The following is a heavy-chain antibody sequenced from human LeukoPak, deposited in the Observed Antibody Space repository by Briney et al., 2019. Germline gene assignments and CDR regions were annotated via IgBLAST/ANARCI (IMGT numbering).Heavy chain of an antibody. V-gene: IGHV4-59*08. Sequence: KPLETLSLTCTVSGGSISSYYWSWIRQPPGKGLEWIGYISYSGSTNYNPSLKSRVTISIDTSKNQFSLKLRSVTAADTAIYYCARQGYDILTGYIDAFDIWGQGTMVTVSS. CDR1: GGSISSYY. D-gene: IGHD3-9*01. J-gene: IGHJ3*02. CDR2: ISYSGST. CDR3: ARQGYDILTGYIDAFDI.